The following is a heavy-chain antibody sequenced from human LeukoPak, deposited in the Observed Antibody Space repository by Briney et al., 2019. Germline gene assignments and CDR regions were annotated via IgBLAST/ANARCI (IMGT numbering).Heavy chain of an antibody. V-gene: IGHV1-69*13. CDR1: GGTFSNYA. CDR2: IITNFGTT. CDR3: ARPRTYYDFWRGYPPFDY. J-gene: IGHJ4*02. D-gene: IGHD3-3*01. Sequence: SVKVSCKASGGTFSNYAISWVRQAPGQGLEWMGGIITNFGTTNYAQKYQGRVTITADEPTSTVYMELSSLRSEDTAVYYCARPRTYYDFWRGYPPFDYWGQGTLVTVSS.